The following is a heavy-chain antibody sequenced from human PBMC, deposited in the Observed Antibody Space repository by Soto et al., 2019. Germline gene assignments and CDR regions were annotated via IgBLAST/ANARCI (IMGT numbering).Heavy chain of an antibody. Sequence: SETLSLTCTVSGGSISSSRYYWGWIRQPPGKGLEWTGTIYYSGSTYYNPSPKSRVTISVDTSKNQFSLKLSSVTAADTAVYYCARQGSGSYNAFDIWGQGTVVTVSS. CDR1: GGSISSSRYY. J-gene: IGHJ3*02. V-gene: IGHV4-39*01. CDR3: ARQGSGSYNAFDI. CDR2: IYYSGST. D-gene: IGHD1-26*01.